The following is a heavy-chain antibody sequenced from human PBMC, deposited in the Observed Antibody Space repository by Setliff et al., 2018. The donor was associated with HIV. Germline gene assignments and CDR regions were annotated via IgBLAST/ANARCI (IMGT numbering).Heavy chain of an antibody. CDR1: GGSISSTNYF. J-gene: IGHJ4*02. V-gene: IGHV4-39*07. Sequence: SETLSLTCTVSGGSISSTNYFWGWIRQPPGKGLEWIGTIYYHGSTYYNPSLKSRLTISLDTSNTQFSLKLSSVTAADTAIYYCARGPFVLRFLERLVYFDYWGQGKLVTVSS. CDR2: IYYHGST. D-gene: IGHD3-3*01. CDR3: ARGPFVLRFLERLVYFDY.